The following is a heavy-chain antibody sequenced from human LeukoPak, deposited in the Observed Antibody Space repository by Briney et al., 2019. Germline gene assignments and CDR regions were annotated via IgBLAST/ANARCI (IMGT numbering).Heavy chain of an antibody. CDR1: GGSIGNYY. CDR2: IYDYSVST. J-gene: IGHJ3*02. V-gene: IGHV4-59*01. CDR3: ARGYCSSTSCYTGAFDI. Sequence: SETLSLTCTVSGGSIGNYYWSWIRQPPGKGLEWIGYIYDYSVSTTYKPSLKSRVTISVDTSKNQISLNLSYVTAANSAVYYCARGYCSSTSCYTGAFDIWGQGTVVAVSS. D-gene: IGHD2-2*02.